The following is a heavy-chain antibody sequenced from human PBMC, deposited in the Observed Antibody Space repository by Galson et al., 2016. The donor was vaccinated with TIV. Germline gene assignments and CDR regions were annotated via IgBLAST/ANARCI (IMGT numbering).Heavy chain of an antibody. CDR1: GFTFSSFW. J-gene: IGHJ4*02. D-gene: IGHD3-3*01. CDR3: ARGRSGYFDY. Sequence: SLRLSCAASGFTFSSFWMGWVRQAPGKGLEWVTNIKQDGSERYYVDSVKGRFIISRDNAKNSVYLQMNSLRVEDTAVYYCARGRSGYFDYWGRGTLVAVSS. CDR2: IKQDGSER. V-gene: IGHV3-7*03.